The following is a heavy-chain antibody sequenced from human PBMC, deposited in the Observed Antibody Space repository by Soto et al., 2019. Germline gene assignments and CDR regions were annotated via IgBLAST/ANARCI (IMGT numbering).Heavy chain of an antibody. D-gene: IGHD2-15*01. J-gene: IGHJ4*02. CDR1: GGSFSGYY. CDR2: INHSGST. CDR3: ARAGIWLLRAGYFDY. V-gene: IGHV4-34*01. Sequence: SETLSLTCAVYGGSFSGYYWSWIRQPPGKGLEWIGEINHSGSTNYNPSLKSRVTISVDTSKNQFSLKLSSVTAADTAVYYCARAGIWLLRAGYFDYWGQGTLVTVSS.